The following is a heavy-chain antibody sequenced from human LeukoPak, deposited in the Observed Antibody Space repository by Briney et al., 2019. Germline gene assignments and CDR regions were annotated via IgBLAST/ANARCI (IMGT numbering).Heavy chain of an antibody. V-gene: IGHV4-59*01. D-gene: IGHD6-19*01. J-gene: IGHJ4*02. CDR3: ARASSGRYGGLFDY. CDR2: IYYSGST. Sequence: SETLSLTCTVSGGSINSYYWSWIRQPPGKGLEWIGYIYYSGSTNYNPSLKSRVTISVDTSKNQFSLKLSSVTAADTAVYYCARASSGRYGGLFDYWGQGTLVTVSS. CDR1: GGSINSYY.